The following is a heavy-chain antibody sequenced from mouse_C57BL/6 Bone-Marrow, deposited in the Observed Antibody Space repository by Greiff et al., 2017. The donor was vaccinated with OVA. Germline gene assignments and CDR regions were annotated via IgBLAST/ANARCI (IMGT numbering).Heavy chain of an antibody. D-gene: IGHD4-1*01. V-gene: IGHV14-4*01. J-gene: IGHJ4*01. CDR3: TTQTGNYAMDY. Sequence: EVKLQESGAELVRPGASVKLSCTASGFNIKDDYMHWVKQRPEQGLEWIGWIDPENGDTEYASKFQGKATITADTSSNTAYLQLSSLTSEDTAVYYCTTQTGNYAMDYWGQGTSVTVSS. CDR2: IDPENGDT. CDR1: GFNIKDDY.